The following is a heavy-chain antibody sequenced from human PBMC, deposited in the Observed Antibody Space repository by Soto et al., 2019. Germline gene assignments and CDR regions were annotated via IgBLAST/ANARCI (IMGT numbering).Heavy chain of an antibody. CDR1: GFTFSDYY. D-gene: IGHD1-26*01. V-gene: IGHV3-11*01. Sequence: QVQLVESGGGLVKPGGSLRLSCAASGFTFSDYYMSWIRQAPGKGLEWVSHISSRCSTIYYADSVQGRFTIARDNAKNSLYLQTNSPRAEDTAVYSCASAGDEWGYYYYMDDWGKGTTVTVSS. CDR2: ISSRCSTI. J-gene: IGHJ6*03. CDR3: ASAGDEWGYYYYMDD.